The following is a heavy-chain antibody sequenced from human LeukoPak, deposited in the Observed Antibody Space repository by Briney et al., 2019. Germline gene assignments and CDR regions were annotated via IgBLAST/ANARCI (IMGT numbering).Heavy chain of an antibody. CDR3: ARHSYSSGWCNWFDP. V-gene: IGHV4-4*07. J-gene: IGHJ5*02. CDR1: GGSIINYS. Sequence: SETLSLTCTVSGGSIINYSWSWIRQSAGKGLEWIGRLYPSGSTSYNPSLKSRVTMSEDTSKNQFSLKLSSVTAADTAVYYCARHSYSSGWCNWFDPWGQGTLVTVSS. CDR2: LYPSGST. D-gene: IGHD6-19*01.